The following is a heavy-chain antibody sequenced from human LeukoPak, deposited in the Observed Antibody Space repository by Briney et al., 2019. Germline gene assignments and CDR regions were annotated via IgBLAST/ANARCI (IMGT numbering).Heavy chain of an antibody. CDR1: GFTFSSDS. CDR2: ISSSSSTI. J-gene: IGHJ4*02. CDR3: ARGGGASDY. Sequence: GGSLRLSCAASGFTFSSDSMNWVRQAPGKGLEWVSYISSSSSTIYYADSVRGRFTISRDNAKNSLYLQMNSLRAEDTAVYYCARGGGASDYWGQGTLVTVSS. D-gene: IGHD3-16*01. V-gene: IGHV3-48*04.